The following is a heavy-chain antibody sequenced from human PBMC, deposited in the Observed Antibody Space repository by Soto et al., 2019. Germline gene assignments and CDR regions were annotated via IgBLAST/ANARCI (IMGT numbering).Heavy chain of an antibody. D-gene: IGHD3-9*01. J-gene: IGHJ4*02. V-gene: IGHV4-59*08. CDR1: GGSISNYY. CDR3: ARRSHYDILTLDY. CDR2: IYYSGST. Sequence: PSETLSLTCTVSGGSISNYYWSWIRQPPGKGLEWIGYIYYSGSTKYNPSLKSRVTISVDTSKNQFSLKLSSVTATDTAMYYCARRSHYDILTLDYWGLGTLVTVSS.